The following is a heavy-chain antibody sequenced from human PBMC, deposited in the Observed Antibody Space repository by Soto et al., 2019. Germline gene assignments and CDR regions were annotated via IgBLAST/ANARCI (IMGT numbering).Heavy chain of an antibody. J-gene: IGHJ3*01. D-gene: IGHD3-22*01. CDR1: GDSIITSHYY. CDR2: IYKSGST. V-gene: IGHV4-39*01. Sequence: PSQTVSLTCTVSGDSIITSHYYWAWIRLPPGKGLEWIGSIYKSGSTYYNPSLKSLVTMSVDTSKNQFSLKLSSLTAADTAVYYCARPGYYDNSCYWRSPFEVWGQGTMV. CDR3: ARPGYYDNSCYWRSPFEV.